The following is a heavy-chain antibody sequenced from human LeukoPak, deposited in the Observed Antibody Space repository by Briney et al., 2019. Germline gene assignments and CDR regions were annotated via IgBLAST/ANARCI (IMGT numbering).Heavy chain of an antibody. J-gene: IGHJ5*02. CDR2: MNPNSGNT. V-gene: IGHV1-8*03. CDR1: GYTFTSYD. Sequence: ASVRVSCKASGYTFTSYDINWVRQAPGQGLEWMGWMNPNSGNTGYAQKFQGRVTIGRNISRSTAYMELTSLRSEDTAVYHCARDLGVVTPRFDPWGQGTLVIVSS. D-gene: IGHD3-3*01. CDR3: ARDLGVVTPRFDP.